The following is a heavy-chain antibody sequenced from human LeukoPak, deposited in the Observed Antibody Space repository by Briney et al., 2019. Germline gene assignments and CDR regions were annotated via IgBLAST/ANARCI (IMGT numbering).Heavy chain of an antibody. CDR1: GFTFSNYA. CDR2: ISGSGGST. CDR3: AKNDRVGATLTLDAFDI. V-gene: IGHV3-23*01. D-gene: IGHD1-26*01. J-gene: IGHJ3*02. Sequence: AGSLRLSCAASGFTFSNYAMSWVRQAPGKGLEWVSAISGSGGSTYYADSVKGRFTISRDNSKNTLYLQMNSLRAEDTAVYYCAKNDRVGATLTLDAFDIWGQGTMVTVSS.